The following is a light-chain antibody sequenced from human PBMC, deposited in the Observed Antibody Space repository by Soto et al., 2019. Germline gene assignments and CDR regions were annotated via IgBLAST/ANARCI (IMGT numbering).Light chain of an antibody. CDR2: GAS. V-gene: IGKV3-20*01. J-gene: IGKJ1*01. Sequence: VVLTQSPGTLSLFPGERATLSCWASQSISSSSLAWYQQKVGQAPRLLMSGASSRATGIPDRFSGSGSGTDFTLTISRLEPEYFAVYYCQQFSSSLRTFGQGTNVDIK. CDR1: QSISSSS. CDR3: QQFSSSLRT.